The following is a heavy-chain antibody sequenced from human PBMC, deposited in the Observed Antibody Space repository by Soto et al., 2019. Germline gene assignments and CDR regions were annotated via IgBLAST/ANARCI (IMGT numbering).Heavy chain of an antibody. J-gene: IGHJ6*02. CDR2: SIPIFGTA. Sequence: QVQLVQSGAEVKKPASSVKVSCKASGGTFNNYPITWVRQAPGEGLEWMGGSIPIFGTANYAQNFQGRVTISVDESTSTAYMELSSLRSEDTAVYYCARGRGYSGDDHYYYFDMDVWGQGNTVTVS. D-gene: IGHD5-12*01. CDR1: GGTFNNYP. CDR3: ARGRGYSGDDHYYYFDMDV. V-gene: IGHV1-69*01.